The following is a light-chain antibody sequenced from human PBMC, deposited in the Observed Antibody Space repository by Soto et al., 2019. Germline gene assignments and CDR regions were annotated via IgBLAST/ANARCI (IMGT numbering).Light chain of an antibody. V-gene: IGKV1-39*01. CDR2: AAS. CDR3: QQSSSPPLT. Sequence: DIQSSQSTSSLSGSVGDRVTITCRASQSIGRFLNWYQQKPGKAPKLLIYAASSLQSGVPSRFSGSESGTRFTLTISSLQPEDFATYYCQQSSSPPLTFGGGTKVDIK. J-gene: IGKJ4*01. CDR1: QSIGRF.